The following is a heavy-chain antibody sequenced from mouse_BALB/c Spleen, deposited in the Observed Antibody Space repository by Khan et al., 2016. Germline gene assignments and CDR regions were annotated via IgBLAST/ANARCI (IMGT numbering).Heavy chain of an antibody. CDR3: AREGDYGYAGD. CDR1: GYSITSGYY. D-gene: IGHD2-2*01. Sequence: EVELVESGPGLVKPSQSLSLTCSVTGYSITSGYYWNWIRQFPGNKLEWLGYISFDGSNNYNPSLKNRISITRDTSKNQFFLKLNSVTTEDTATYDCAREGDYGYAGDWGQGTSLTFSS. V-gene: IGHV3-6*02. J-gene: IGHJ2*02. CDR2: ISFDGSN.